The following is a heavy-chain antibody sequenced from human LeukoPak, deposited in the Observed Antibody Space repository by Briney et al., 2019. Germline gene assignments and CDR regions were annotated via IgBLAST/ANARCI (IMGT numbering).Heavy chain of an antibody. J-gene: IGHJ4*02. D-gene: IGHD1-26*01. CDR2: IYYGGST. Sequence: NPSETLSLTCTVSGASISSGGYYWSWIRQHPGKGLEWMGYIYYGGSTYSNPSLKSRVTISVDTSKNQFSLKLSSVTAADTAVYYCGVGTTEGGYGLDYWGQGTLVTVSS. CDR3: GVGTTEGGYGLDY. V-gene: IGHV4-31*03. CDR1: GASISSGGYY.